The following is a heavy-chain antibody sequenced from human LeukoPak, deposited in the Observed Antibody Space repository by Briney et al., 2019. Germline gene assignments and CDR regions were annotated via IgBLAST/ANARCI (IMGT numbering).Heavy chain of an antibody. Sequence: ASVKVSCKASGYTFTSCDINWVRQATGQGLEWIGWMKPNSGNTGYGQNFQGRITMTSDTSISTAYMELSNLTSEDTAIYYCTQGSSGRRENWGQGTLVTVSA. CDR3: TQGSSGRREN. CDR2: MKPNSGNT. V-gene: IGHV1-8*01. D-gene: IGHD1-26*01. CDR1: GYTFTSCD. J-gene: IGHJ4*02.